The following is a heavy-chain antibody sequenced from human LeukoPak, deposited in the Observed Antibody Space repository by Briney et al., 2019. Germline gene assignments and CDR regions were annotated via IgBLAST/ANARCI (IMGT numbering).Heavy chain of an antibody. D-gene: IGHD3-3*01. CDR3: AKDHTIFGVAFFDY. J-gene: IGHJ4*02. Sequence: GGSLRLSCAASGFTFSNYAMGRVRQAPGKGLEWASTIDSSGTSTYYTDSVKGRFTISRDNSKNTLFLQMNSLRAEDTAVYYCAKDHTIFGVAFFDYWGQGTLVTVSP. V-gene: IGHV3-23*01. CDR1: GFTFSNYA. CDR2: IDSSGTST.